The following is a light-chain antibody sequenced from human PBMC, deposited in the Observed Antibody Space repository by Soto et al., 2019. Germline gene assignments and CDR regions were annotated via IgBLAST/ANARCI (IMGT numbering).Light chain of an antibody. Sequence: QSALTQPPSASGSPGQSVTISCTGTSSDVGGYNYVSWYQQHPGKAPKFVIYEVNKRPSGVPDRFSGSKSGITASLTVSGLQAEDEADYYCISHAGSSTLFGGGTKLTVL. CDR2: EVN. V-gene: IGLV2-8*01. CDR3: ISHAGSSTL. CDR1: SSDVGGYNY. J-gene: IGLJ2*01.